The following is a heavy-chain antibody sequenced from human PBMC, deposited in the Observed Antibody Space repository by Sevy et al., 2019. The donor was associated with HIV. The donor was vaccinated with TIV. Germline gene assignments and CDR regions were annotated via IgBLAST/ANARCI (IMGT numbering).Heavy chain of an antibody. CDR3: AHETIGRFDS. CDR1: GFTFSVYW. V-gene: IGHV3-7*01. J-gene: IGHJ4*02. CDR2: IKGDGSDK. Sequence: GGSLRLSCAASGFTFSVYWMNWVRQAPGKGLEWVANIKGDGSDKLYVDSVEGRFTISRDNGKNLLYLQMNSLRVEDTAVYYCAHETIGRFDSWGQGTLVTVSS. D-gene: IGHD3-16*01.